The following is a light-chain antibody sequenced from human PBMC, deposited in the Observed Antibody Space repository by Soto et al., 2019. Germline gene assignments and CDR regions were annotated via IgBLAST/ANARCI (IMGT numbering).Light chain of an antibody. CDR2: SDD. Sequence: QSVLTQPPSLSGTPGQRVIISCSGSNSNIGRYSVNWYQHFPGTAPKILIYSDDERPSGVPDRFSGSKSGTSASLAISGLHSEDEAEYYCAASDDNLNGPLFGGGTKLTVL. CDR1: NSNIGRYS. V-gene: IGLV1-44*01. CDR3: AASDDNLNGPL. J-gene: IGLJ3*02.